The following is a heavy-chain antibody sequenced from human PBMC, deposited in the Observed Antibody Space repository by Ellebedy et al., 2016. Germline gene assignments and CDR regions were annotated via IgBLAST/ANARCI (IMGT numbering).Heavy chain of an antibody. V-gene: IGHV3-23*01. CDR3: ARGSCTAGTCYAWYYFDL. Sequence: GESLKISCAASGFTFSTHAMSWVRQGPGKGLEWVSTFSATSNTTYYADSVKGRFTISRDSSKNTHSLQMTGLRAEDTAVYYCARGSCTAGTCYAWYYFDLWGQGALVTVSS. D-gene: IGHD2-2*01. J-gene: IGHJ4*02. CDR2: FSATSNTT. CDR1: GFTFSTHA.